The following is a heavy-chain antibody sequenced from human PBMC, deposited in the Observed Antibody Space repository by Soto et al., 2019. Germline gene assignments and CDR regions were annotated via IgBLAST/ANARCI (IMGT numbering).Heavy chain of an antibody. J-gene: IGHJ3*02. CDR3: ARELRPYGGDAFDI. CDR2: INPNSGGT. V-gene: IGHV1-2*04. D-gene: IGHD4-17*01. Sequence: ASVKVSGKASGYTFTGYYMHWVLQAPGQGLEWMGWINPNSGGTNYAQKFQGWVTMTRDTSISTAYMELSRLRSDDTAVYYCARELRPYGGDAFDIWGQGTMVTVSS. CDR1: GYTFTGYY.